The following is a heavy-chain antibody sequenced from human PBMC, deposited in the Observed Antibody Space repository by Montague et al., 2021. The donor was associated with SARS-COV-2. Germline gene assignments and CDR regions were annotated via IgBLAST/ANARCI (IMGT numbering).Heavy chain of an antibody. CDR3: AKNGGAHGLDV. Sequence: SLRLSCAASGFTFSNIWMGWVRQAPGKGLEWVANIKPDASEKNYVDSVKGRFTISRDNAKNSLYLQMDNLRAEDTAIYYCAKNGGAHGLDVWGQGTSVSVSS. J-gene: IGHJ6*02. CDR2: IKPDASEK. D-gene: IGHD4-23*01. CDR1: GFTFSNIW. V-gene: IGHV3-7*01.